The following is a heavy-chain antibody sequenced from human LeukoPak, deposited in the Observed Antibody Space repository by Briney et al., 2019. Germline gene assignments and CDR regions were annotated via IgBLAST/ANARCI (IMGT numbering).Heavy chain of an antibody. V-gene: IGHV1-2*02. CDR1: GYTFTDYY. Sequence: ASVKVSCKASGYTFTDYYMHWVRQAPGQGLEWMGWINPNSGGTNYAQKFQGRVTMTRDTSISTAYMELSRLRSDDTAVCYCARDRDEVLLWFGELIPAGYFDYWGQGTLVTVSS. D-gene: IGHD3-10*01. CDR2: INPNSGGT. CDR3: ARDRDEVLLWFGELIPAGYFDY. J-gene: IGHJ4*02.